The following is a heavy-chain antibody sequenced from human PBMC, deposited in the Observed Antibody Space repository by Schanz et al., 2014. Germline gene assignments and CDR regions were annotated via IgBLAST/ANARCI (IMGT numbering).Heavy chain of an antibody. D-gene: IGHD4-17*01. CDR1: GFTFRDYY. CDR3: ARDRGHGDLPGDI. CDR2: ISYSGST. J-gene: IGHJ3*02. Sequence: QVQLVESGGGVVQPGRSLRLSCAASGFTFRDYYMSWIRQAPGKGLEWIGFISYSGSTYYNPSLKSRVTISVDTSKNQFSLNLSSATAADTAVYYCARDRGHGDLPGDIWGQGTMVTVSS. V-gene: IGHV4-31*02.